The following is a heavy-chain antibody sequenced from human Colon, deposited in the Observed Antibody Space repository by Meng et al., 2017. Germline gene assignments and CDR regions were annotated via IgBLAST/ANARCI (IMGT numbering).Heavy chain of an antibody. V-gene: IGHV4-61*01. CDR3: ARDNWGSLDY. Sequence: QGQRQGSGPGLVRPSETLSLTCTVSGASVSDTNYAWSWIRQPPGKGLEWIGYGSTNHNPSLKSRVTISVDTSKNQFSLTLNSVTAADTAVYYCARDNWGSLDYWGQGTLVTVSS. CDR2: GST. CDR1: GASVSDTNYA. D-gene: IGHD7-27*01. J-gene: IGHJ4*02.